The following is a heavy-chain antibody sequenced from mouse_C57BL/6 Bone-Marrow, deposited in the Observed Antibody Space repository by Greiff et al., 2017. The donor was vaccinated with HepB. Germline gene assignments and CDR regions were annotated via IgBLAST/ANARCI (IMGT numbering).Heavy chain of an antibody. J-gene: IGHJ1*03. CDR2: INPDSSTI. Sequence: AAEAVDFSRYWMSWVRRAPGKGLEWIGEINPDSSTINYAPSLKDKFIISRDNAKNTLYLQMSKVRSEDTALYYCAGSFITTVVATPYWYFDVWGTGTTVTVSS. D-gene: IGHD1-1*01. CDR3: AGSFITTVVATPYWYFDV. V-gene: IGHV4-1*01. CDR1: AVDFSRYW.